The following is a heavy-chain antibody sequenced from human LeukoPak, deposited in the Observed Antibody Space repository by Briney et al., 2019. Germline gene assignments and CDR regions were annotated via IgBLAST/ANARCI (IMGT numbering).Heavy chain of an antibody. CDR3: ARPTYYYDSSGYSNFDY. D-gene: IGHD3-22*01. Sequence: GASVKVSCKASGYTFTGYYMHWVRQAPGQGLEWMGRINPNSGGTNYAQKFQGRVTMTGDTSISTAYMELSRLRSDDTAVYYCARPTYYYDSSGYSNFDYWGQGTLVTVSS. V-gene: IGHV1-2*06. J-gene: IGHJ4*02. CDR1: GYTFTGYY. CDR2: INPNSGGT.